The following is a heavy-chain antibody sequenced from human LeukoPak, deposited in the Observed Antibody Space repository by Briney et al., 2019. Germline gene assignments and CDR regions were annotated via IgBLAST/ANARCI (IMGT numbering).Heavy chain of an antibody. J-gene: IGHJ4*02. D-gene: IGHD6-13*01. V-gene: IGHV3-21*01. CDR3: ARDIAAAGIGTDY. CDR2: ISSSSSYI. Sequence: PGGSLRLSCAASGFTFSSYSMNWVRQAPGKGLEWVSSISSSSSYIYYADSVKGRFTISRDNAKNSLYLQMNSLRAEDTAVYYCARDIAAAGIGTDYWGQGTLVTVSS. CDR1: GFTFSSYS.